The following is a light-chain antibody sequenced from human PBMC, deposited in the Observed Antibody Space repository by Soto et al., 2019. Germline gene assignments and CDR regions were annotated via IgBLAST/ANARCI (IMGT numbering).Light chain of an antibody. CDR2: GAS. CDR3: QQYNNWPQT. J-gene: IGKJ1*01. V-gene: IGKV3-15*01. CDR1: QSVSSN. Sequence: EIVMTQSPATLSLSPGERATLSCRASQSVSSNLAWYQQKTGQAPRLLIYGASTRATGITARFSGSGSGTEFTLTISSLQSEDFAVYYCQQYNNWPQTFGQGTKVDI.